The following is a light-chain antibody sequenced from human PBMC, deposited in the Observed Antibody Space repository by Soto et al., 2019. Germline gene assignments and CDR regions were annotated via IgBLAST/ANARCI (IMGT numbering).Light chain of an antibody. V-gene: IGLV2-14*03. CDR3: SSYTTSSTLI. Sequence: QSALTQPASVSGSPGHSITISCTGTSSDVGGYNFVSWYQQHPDKAPKLIIYDVSNRPSGVSHRFSGSKSGNTASLTISGIQAEDEADYYCSSYTTSSTLIFGGGTKLTVL. J-gene: IGLJ2*01. CDR1: SSDVGGYNF. CDR2: DVS.